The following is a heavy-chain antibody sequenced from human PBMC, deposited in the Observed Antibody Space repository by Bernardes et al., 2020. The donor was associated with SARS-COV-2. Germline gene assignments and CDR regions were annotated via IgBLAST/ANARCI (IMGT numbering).Heavy chain of an antibody. CDR2: LDSDGSTT. J-gene: IGHJ6*02. CDR3: ARGEAHGMDV. CDR1: GFTLSSYW. Sequence: GSLRLSCAASGFTLSSYWIHWVRPAPGKGLVWVSRLDSDGSTTRYADSVKGRFTISRDNSKNTLYLQLSSLRAEDTAMYYCARGEAHGMDVWSQGTTVTVSS. V-gene: IGHV3-74*01.